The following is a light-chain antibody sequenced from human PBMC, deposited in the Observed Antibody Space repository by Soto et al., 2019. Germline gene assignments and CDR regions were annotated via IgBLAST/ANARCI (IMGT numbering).Light chain of an antibody. J-gene: IGKJ1*01. CDR2: AAS. CDR1: QSVSSYY. Sequence: EIVLTQSPGTLSLSPGERATLSCRASQSVSSYYLAWYQQKPGQAPRLLIYAASSRATGIPDRFSGSGSATDFTLTISRLEPEDFAVYYCQQYAASPRTFGQGTKVDIK. V-gene: IGKV3-20*01. CDR3: QQYAASPRT.